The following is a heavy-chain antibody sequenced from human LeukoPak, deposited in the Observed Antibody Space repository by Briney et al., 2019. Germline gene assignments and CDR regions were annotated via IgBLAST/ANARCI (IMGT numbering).Heavy chain of an antibody. D-gene: IGHD6-13*01. CDR3: ARAQQLYYFDY. J-gene: IGHJ4*02. CDR1: GLTFSSYS. V-gene: IGHV3-21*01. Sequence: GGSLRLSCAASGLTFSSYSMNWVRQAPGKGLEWVSSISSSSSYIYYADSVKGRFTISRDNAKNSLYLQMNSLRAEDTAVYYCARAQQLYYFDYWGQGTLVTVSS. CDR2: ISSSSSYI.